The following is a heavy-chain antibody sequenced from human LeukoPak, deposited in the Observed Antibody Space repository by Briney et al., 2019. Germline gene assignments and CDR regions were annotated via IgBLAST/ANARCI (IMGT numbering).Heavy chain of an antibody. Sequence: SETLSLTCTVSGGSISSYYWSWIRQPPGKGLEWIGYIYYSGSTNYNPSLKSRVTISVDTSKNQFSLKLSSVTAADTAVYYCARAFSSSSFYFNYWGQGTLVTVSS. V-gene: IGHV4-59*01. CDR3: ARAFSSSSFYFNY. CDR1: GGSISSYY. D-gene: IGHD6-6*01. J-gene: IGHJ4*02. CDR2: IYYSGST.